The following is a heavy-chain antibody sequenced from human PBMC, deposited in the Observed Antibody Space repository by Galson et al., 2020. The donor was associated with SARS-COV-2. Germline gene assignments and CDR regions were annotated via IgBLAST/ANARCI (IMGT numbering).Heavy chain of an antibody. CDR3: AVKAFGYSSGWSYNWCDP. D-gene: IGHD6-19*01. V-gene: IGHV3-20*01. Sequence: GESLKISCAASGFTFDDYDMSWVRQAPGKGLEWVSGINWNGGSTGYADSVKGRFTISSDNAKNSLYLQMNSLRAEDTALYHCAVKAFGYSSGWSYNWCDPWGQGTLVTFAA. J-gene: IGHJ5*02. CDR1: GFTFDDYD. CDR2: INWNGGST.